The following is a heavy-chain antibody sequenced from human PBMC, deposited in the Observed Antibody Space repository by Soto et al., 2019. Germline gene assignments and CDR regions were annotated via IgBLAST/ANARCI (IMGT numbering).Heavy chain of an antibody. CDR1: GGSISSYY. D-gene: IGHD3-16*02. CDR3: ARYRGYFDY. CDR2: IYYSGST. J-gene: IGHJ4*02. Sequence: SETLSLTCTVSGGSISSYYWSWIRQPPGKGLEWIGYIYYSGSTNYNPSFKSGVTISVDTSKNQFSLKLSSVPAADTAVYYCARYRGYFDYWGQGTLVTVSS. V-gene: IGHV4-59*01.